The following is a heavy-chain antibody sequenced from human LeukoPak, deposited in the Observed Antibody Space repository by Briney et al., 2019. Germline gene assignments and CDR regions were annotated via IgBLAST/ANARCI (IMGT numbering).Heavy chain of an antibody. CDR1: GFTFCDYY. CDR2: ISSSGSTI. CDR3: TTDQRWLRLYYYYGMDV. Sequence: GGSLRLSCAASGFTFCDYYMSWIRQAPGKGLEWVSYISSSGSTIYYADSVKGRFTISRDNAKNSLYLQMNSLRAEDTAVYYCTTDQRWLRLYYYYGMDVWGQGTTVTVSS. V-gene: IGHV3-11*01. D-gene: IGHD5-12*01. J-gene: IGHJ6*02.